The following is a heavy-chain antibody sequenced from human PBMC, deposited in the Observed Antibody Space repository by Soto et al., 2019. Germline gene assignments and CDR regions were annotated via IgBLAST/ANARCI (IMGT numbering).Heavy chain of an antibody. V-gene: IGHV3-23*01. D-gene: IGHD3-10*01. CDR2: ISGSGGST. CDR1: GFTFSSYA. Sequence: GGSLRLSCAASGFTFSSYAMSWVRQAPGKGLEWVSAISGSGGSTYYADSVKGRFTISRDNSKNTLYLQMNSLRAEDTAVYYCAKDRSIMVRGVIISDDAFDIWGQGTMVTVSS. J-gene: IGHJ3*02. CDR3: AKDRSIMVRGVIISDDAFDI.